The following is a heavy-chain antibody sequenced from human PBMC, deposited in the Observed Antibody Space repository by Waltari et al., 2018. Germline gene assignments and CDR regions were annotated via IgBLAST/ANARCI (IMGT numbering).Heavy chain of an antibody. CDR1: GYSISSGYY. J-gene: IGHJ4*02. D-gene: IGHD2-15*01. CDR3: ARDGLRGGNGAFDY. Sequence: QVQLQESGPGLVKPSETLSLTCAVSGYSISSGYYWGWIRQPPGKGLEGIGSIYHSGSTYYTPSLTSRVTISVYTSKNQFSLKLSSVTAADTAVYYCARDGLRGGNGAFDYWGQGTLVTVSS. CDR2: IYHSGST. V-gene: IGHV4-38-2*02.